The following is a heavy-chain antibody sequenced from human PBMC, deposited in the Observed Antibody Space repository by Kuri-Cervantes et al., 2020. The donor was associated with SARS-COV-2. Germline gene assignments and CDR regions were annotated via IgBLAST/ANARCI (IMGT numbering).Heavy chain of an antibody. CDR1: GFTFSSYA. V-gene: IGHV3-21*01. CDR2: ITRSSVYI. D-gene: IGHD4-17*01. CDR3: ARSPGDGDYDPFDY. Sequence: GESLKISCAASGFTFSSYAMSWVRQAPGKGLEWVSSITRSSVYISYADSLKGRFTISRDNAKNSLYLQMNSLRAEDTAVYYCARSPGDGDYDPFDYWGQGILVTVSS. J-gene: IGHJ4*02.